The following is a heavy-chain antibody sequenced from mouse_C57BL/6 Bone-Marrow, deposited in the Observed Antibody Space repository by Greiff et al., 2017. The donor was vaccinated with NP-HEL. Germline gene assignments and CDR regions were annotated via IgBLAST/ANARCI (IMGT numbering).Heavy chain of an antibody. CDR3: ARHWDVGNY. CDR1: GFTFSHYG. V-gene: IGHV5-17*01. CDR2: ISSGSSTI. Sequence: EVKLMESGGGLVKPGGSLKLSCAASGFTFSHYGMHWVRQAPEKGLEWVAYISSGSSTIYYADTVKGRFTISRDNAKNTLFLQMTSLRSEDTAMYYCARHWDVGNYWGQGTTLTVSS. J-gene: IGHJ2*01. D-gene: IGHD4-1*01.